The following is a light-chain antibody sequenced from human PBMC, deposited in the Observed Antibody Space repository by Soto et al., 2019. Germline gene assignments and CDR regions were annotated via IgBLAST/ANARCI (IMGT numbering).Light chain of an antibody. Sequence: DVQMTQSPISLSASVGDRVTITCRSSQNITSYLNWYQQKPGKSPKLLIYAASSLQSGFPSRFSGSGSGTDFTLTISSLQPEDVATYYWQQSYSTPLTFGGGTKVDIK. J-gene: IGKJ4*01. CDR1: QNITSY. CDR2: AAS. CDR3: QQSYSTPLT. V-gene: IGKV1-39*01.